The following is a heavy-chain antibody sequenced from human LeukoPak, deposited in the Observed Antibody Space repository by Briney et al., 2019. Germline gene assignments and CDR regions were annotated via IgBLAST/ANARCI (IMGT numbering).Heavy chain of an antibody. Sequence: GRSLRLSCAASGFTFDDYAMHWVRQAPGEGLEWVSGISWNSGSIGYADSVKGRFTISRDNAKNSLYLQMNSLRAEDTALYYCAKDRQYDFWSGYADYWGQGTLVTVSS. CDR1: GFTFDDYA. CDR2: ISWNSGSI. CDR3: AKDRQYDFWSGYADY. J-gene: IGHJ4*02. D-gene: IGHD3-3*01. V-gene: IGHV3-9*01.